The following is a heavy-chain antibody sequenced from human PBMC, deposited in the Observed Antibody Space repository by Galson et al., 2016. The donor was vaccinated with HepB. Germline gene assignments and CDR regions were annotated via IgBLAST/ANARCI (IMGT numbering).Heavy chain of an antibody. J-gene: IGHJ6*03. CDR2: ITNNGNDK. CDR1: GFMFNYYS. D-gene: IGHD6-13*01. V-gene: IGHV3-21*01. Sequence: SLRLSCAASGFMFNYYSMNWVRQAPGKGLEWVSSITNNGNDKYYADSAKGRFTISRDNAKNSLFLQMDSLRAEDTAVYYCARDLIAAPGRTFFYHYYYMDVWGKGTTVTVSS. CDR3: ARDLIAAPGRTFFYHYYYMDV.